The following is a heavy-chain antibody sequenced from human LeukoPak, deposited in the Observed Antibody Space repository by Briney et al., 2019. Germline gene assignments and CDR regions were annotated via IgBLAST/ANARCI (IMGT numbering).Heavy chain of an antibody. CDR3: ARATVAGTTRPPGY. V-gene: IGHV3-9*01. CDR1: GFTFSSYS. J-gene: IGHJ4*02. Sequence: GGSLRLSCAASGFTFSSYSMNWVRQAPGKGLEWVSGINWNSGSIDYADSVKGRFTISRDNAKNSLYLQMNSLRAEDTALYYCARATVAGTTRPPGYWGQGTLVTVSS. D-gene: IGHD6-19*01. CDR2: INWNSGSI.